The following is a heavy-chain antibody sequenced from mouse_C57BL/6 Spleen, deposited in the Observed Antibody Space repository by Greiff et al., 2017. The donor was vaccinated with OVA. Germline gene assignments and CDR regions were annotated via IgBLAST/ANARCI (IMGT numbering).Heavy chain of an antibody. CDR3: ARNYYGNYFDY. CDR2: IYPGSGNT. D-gene: IGHD2-1*01. V-gene: IGHV1-76*01. Sequence: VQLQQSGAELVRPGASVKLSCKASGYTFTDYYINWVKQRPGQGLEWIARIYPGSGNTYYNEKFKGKATLTAEKSSSTAYMQLSSLTSEDSAVYFCARNYYGNYFDYWGQGTTLTVSS. J-gene: IGHJ2*01. CDR1: GYTFTDYY.